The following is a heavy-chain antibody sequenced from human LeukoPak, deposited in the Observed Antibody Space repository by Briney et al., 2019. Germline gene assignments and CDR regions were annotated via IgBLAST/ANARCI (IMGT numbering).Heavy chain of an antibody. CDR3: TRLGLLNYEDY. CDR1: GFTFSGSG. D-gene: IGHD1-7*01. V-gene: IGHV3-73*01. Sequence: GGSLKLSGAASGFTFSGSGMHWVRQASGKGLEWVGHIRSKANSYATAYAASVKGRFTISRDDSKNTAYLQMNSLKTEDTAVYYCTRLGLLNYEDYWGQGTLVTVSS. CDR2: IRSKANSYAT. J-gene: IGHJ4*02.